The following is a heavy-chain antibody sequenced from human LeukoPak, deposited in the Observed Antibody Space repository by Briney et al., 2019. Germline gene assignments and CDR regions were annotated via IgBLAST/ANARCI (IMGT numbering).Heavy chain of an antibody. J-gene: IGHJ4*02. CDR2: ISWDGGST. Sequence: PGGSLRLSCAASGFTFDDYTMHWVRQAPGKGLEWVSLISWDGGSTYYADSVKGRFTISRDNSKNSLYLQMNSLRTEDTALYYCPKDMGRNGLGELLSPATFDCWGQGTLVTVSS. V-gene: IGHV3-43*01. CDR3: PKDMGRNGLGELLSPATFDC. D-gene: IGHD3-10*01. CDR1: GFTFDDYT.